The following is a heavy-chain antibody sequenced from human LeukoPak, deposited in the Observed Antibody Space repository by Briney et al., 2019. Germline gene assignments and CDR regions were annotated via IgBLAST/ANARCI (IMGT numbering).Heavy chain of an antibody. D-gene: IGHD1-26*01. CDR1: GFTFSSYW. V-gene: IGHV3-74*01. J-gene: IGHJ3*02. CDR3: AREVIVGATQAFDI. CDR2: INGDGSST. Sequence: GGSLRLSCAASGFTFSSYWMHWVRQAPGKGLVWVSRINGDGSSTSYSDSVKGRFTISRDNAKNTLYLLMNSLRAEDTAVYYCAREVIVGATQAFDIWGQGTMVTVSS.